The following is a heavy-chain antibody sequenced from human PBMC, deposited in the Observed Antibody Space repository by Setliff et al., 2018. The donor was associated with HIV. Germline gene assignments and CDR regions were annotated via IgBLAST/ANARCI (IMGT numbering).Heavy chain of an antibody. CDR1: GFTLSTFS. J-gene: IGHJ3*02. CDR2: IGSKANSYAT. D-gene: IGHD3-16*01. V-gene: IGHV3-73*01. CDR3: VKGGMTNAAFNI. Sequence: GGSLRLSCAVSGFTLSTFSMSWVRQASGKGLEWVGRIGSKANSYATAYAASVKGRFTTSREDSKNTAYLQMNSLKTEDTAVYYCVKGGMTNAAFNIWGPGTMVTVSS.